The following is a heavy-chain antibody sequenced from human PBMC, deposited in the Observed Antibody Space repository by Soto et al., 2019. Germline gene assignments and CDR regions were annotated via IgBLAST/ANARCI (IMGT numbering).Heavy chain of an antibody. CDR2: INPNSGGT. J-gene: IGHJ3*02. CDR3: ARVRLAAIGNDAFDI. V-gene: IGHV1-2*04. Sequence: GASVKVSCKASGYTFTGYYMHWVRQAPGQGLEWTGWINPNSGGTNYAQKFQGWVTMTRDTSMSTAYMELSSLRSEDTAVYYCARVRLAAIGNDAFDIWGQGTMVTVSS. CDR1: GYTFTGYY. D-gene: IGHD2-2*02.